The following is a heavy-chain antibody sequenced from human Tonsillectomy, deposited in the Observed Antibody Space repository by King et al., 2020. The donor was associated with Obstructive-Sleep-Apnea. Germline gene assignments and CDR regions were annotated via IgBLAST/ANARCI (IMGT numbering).Heavy chain of an antibody. Sequence: VQLVESGGGVVQPGRSLRLSCAASGFTFSSYAMYWGRQAPGKGLEWVGVLSHDGSNKYYADSVRGRFTISRDNSKNTLYLQTNVLSAEDTAVYYCARDRHDYGDYGGSAYYGMDVWGQGTTVTVSS. CDR2: LSHDGSNK. CDR3: ARDRHDYGDYGGSAYYGMDV. J-gene: IGHJ6*02. V-gene: IGHV3-30-3*01. CDR1: GFTFSSYA. D-gene: IGHD4-17*01.